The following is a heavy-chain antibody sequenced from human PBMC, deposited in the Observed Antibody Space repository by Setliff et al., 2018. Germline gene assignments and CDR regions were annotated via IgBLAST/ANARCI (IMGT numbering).Heavy chain of an antibody. J-gene: IGHJ4*02. CDR2: ISPHSGKV. Sequence: ASVKVSCKSSGYTFTNYGVNWVRQAPGQGLEWLGWISPHSGKVYSAPKVQGRVTLTTDTSTNTDYMELRNLQSDDTAVYYCARLVRYCTKTTCQSLSGAEVWGQGTLVTVSS. V-gene: IGHV1-18*01. D-gene: IGHD2-8*01. CDR3: ARLVRYCTKTTCQSLSGAEV. CDR1: GYTFTNYG.